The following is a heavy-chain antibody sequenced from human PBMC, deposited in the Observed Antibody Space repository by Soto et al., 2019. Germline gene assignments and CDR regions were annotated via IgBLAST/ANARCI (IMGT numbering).Heavy chain of an antibody. J-gene: IGHJ4*02. V-gene: IGHV1-2*02. CDR1: GYTFTGHY. D-gene: IGHD5-12*01. Sequence: ASVKVSCKASGYTFTGHYIHWVRQAPEQGPEWMGEIGPESGATRYAQKFQGRVTMTRDMSITTVYMELNSLSPDDTAVYYCGGGRSGQIVVFYWGQGTPVTVSS. CDR3: GGGRSGQIVVFY. CDR2: IGPESGAT.